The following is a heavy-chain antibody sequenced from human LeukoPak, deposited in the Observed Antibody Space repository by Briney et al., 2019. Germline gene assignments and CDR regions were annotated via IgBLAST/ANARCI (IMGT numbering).Heavy chain of an antibody. CDR2: IYYSGST. Sequence: PGGSLRLSCAASGFTFSSYAMSWVRQPPGKGLEWIGSIYYSGSTYYNPSLKSRVTISVDTSKNQFSLKLSSVTAADTAVYYCARRARIVVVPAAYYNWFDPWGQGTLVTVSS. D-gene: IGHD2-2*01. CDR3: ARRARIVVVPAAYYNWFDP. V-gene: IGHV4-39*01. CDR1: GFTFSSYA. J-gene: IGHJ5*02.